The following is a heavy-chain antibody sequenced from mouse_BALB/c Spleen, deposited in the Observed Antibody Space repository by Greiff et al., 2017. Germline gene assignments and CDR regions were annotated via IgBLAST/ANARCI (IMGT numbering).Heavy chain of an antibody. J-gene: IGHJ2*01. V-gene: IGHV5-6*01. Sequence: EVQLVESGGDLVKPGGSLTLSCAASGFTFSSYGMSWVRQTPGKRLEWVATISSGGSYTYYPDSVKGRFTISRDHAKNTLYLQMSSLKSEDTAMYYCARHLTGGGSYFDYWGQGTTLTVSS. CDR2: ISSGGSYT. CDR3: ARHLTGGGSYFDY. CDR1: GFTFSSYG. D-gene: IGHD4-1*01.